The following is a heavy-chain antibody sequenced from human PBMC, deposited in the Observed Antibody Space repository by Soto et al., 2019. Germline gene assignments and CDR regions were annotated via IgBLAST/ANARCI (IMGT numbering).Heavy chain of an antibody. CDR3: ARDKRDLRFLEWSYYFDY. Sequence: GGSLRLSCAASGFTFSSYSMHWVRQAPGKGLEWVAVISYDGSNKYYADSVKGRFTISGDNSKNTLYLQMNSLRAEDTAVYYCARDKRDLRFLEWSYYFDYWGQGTLVTVSS. D-gene: IGHD3-3*01. V-gene: IGHV3-30-3*01. CDR1: GFTFSSYS. CDR2: ISYDGSNK. J-gene: IGHJ4*02.